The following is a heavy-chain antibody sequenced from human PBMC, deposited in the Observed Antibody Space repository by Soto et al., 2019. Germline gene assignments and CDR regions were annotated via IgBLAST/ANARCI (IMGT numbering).Heavy chain of an antibody. J-gene: IGHJ6*02. V-gene: IGHV2-5*02. Sequence: QITLKESGPTLVKPTQTLTLTCTFSGFSLSTGGMGVGWIRQPPGKALEWLALIYWDGDRRYRPSLMSRLTIAKDTSKNQVVLTMTNMAPVDTATYYCVHSRCGGDCLQSYSSHYYYGMDIWGQGTTVTVSS. CDR2: IYWDGDR. D-gene: IGHD2-21*02. CDR1: GFSLSTGGMG. CDR3: VHSRCGGDCLQSYSSHYYYGMDI.